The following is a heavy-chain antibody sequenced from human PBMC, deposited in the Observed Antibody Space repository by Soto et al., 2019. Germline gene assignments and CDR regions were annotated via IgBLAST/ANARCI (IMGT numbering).Heavy chain of an antibody. J-gene: IGHJ4*02. Sequence: NPSETLSLTCTVSGGSMIAYYWNWMRQPPGKGLQWIGYTYYSGNTTYNPSLKSRVTISVDSSKNQFSLKLDPVTPADTAVYYCASVRGPAGKRYFDYWGPGTLVTVSS. D-gene: IGHD6-13*01. CDR1: GGSMIAYY. V-gene: IGHV4-59*01. CDR2: TYYSGNT. CDR3: ASVRGPAGKRYFDY.